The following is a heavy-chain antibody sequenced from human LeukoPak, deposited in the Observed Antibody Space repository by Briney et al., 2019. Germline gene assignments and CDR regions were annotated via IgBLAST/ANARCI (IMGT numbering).Heavy chain of an antibody. CDR1: GGSISSYY. CDR3: ARSPGSRYCSSTSCYTPLVHYYYMDV. D-gene: IGHD2-2*02. V-gene: IGHV4-59*01. J-gene: IGHJ6*03. CDR2: IYYSGST. Sequence: SETLSLTCTVSGGSISSYYWSWIRQPPGKGLEWIGYIYYSGSTNYNPSLKSRVAISVDTSKNQFSLKLSSVTAADTAVYYCARSPGSRYCSSTSCYTPLVHYYYMDVWGKGTTVTVSS.